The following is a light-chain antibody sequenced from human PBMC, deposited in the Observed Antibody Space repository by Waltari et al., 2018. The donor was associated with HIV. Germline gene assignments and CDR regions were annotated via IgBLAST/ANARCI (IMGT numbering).Light chain of an antibody. CDR1: NPNLRAGFA. V-gene: IGLV1-40*01. J-gene: IGLJ2*01. CDR2: DNN. CDR3: QSYDSRLSGSVV. Sequence: QSALTQPPSVSGAPGQSVTLSCSGSNPNLRAGFAVHWYQQVPGTAPRLLIYDNNNRPSGVPDRFSGSKSGTSASLAINGLQSEDEADYYCQSYDSRLSGSVVFGGGTKVTVL.